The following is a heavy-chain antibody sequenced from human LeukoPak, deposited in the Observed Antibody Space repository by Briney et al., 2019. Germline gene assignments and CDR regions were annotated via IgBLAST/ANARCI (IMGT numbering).Heavy chain of an antibody. V-gene: IGHV3-7*01. CDR1: GFTFSSYW. Sequence: GGSLRLSCAASGFTFSSYWMSWVRQAPGKGLEWVANIKQDGSEKYYVDSVKGRFTISRDNAKNSLYLQMNSLRAEDTAVYYCASLAAAVTRDFDYWGQGTLVTVSS. D-gene: IGHD6-13*01. CDR2: IKQDGSEK. CDR3: ASLAAAVTRDFDY. J-gene: IGHJ4*02.